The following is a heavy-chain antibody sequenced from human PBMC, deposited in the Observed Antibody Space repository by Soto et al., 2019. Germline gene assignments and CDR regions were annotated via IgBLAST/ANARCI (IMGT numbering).Heavy chain of an antibody. V-gene: IGHV1-46*03. J-gene: IGHJ4*02. CDR1: GYIFTSYY. Sequence: QVQLVQSGAEVKKPGASVKVSCKASGYIFTSYYIHWVRQAPGQGLEWMGIINPSGSTTYAREFQGRVTMTRDTSTRTVYMELSSLRSEDTAVYYCARVYCSGGSCYSIDYWGQGTLVTVSS. CDR3: ARVYCSGGSCYSIDY. CDR2: INPSGST. D-gene: IGHD2-15*01.